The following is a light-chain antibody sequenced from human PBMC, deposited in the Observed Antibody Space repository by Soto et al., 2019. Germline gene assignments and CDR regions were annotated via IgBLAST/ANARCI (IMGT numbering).Light chain of an antibody. CDR3: QQASSFPLT. Sequence: IQMTQSPSSVSAAVGDRVTITCRASQVISSWLAWYQQRPGTAPKLLMYGATTLRSGVPSRFSGSESGTLFTLTITSLQPEDSATYYCQQASSFPLTFGGGTKVEIQ. V-gene: IGKV1-12*01. CDR2: GAT. CDR1: QVISSW. J-gene: IGKJ4*01.